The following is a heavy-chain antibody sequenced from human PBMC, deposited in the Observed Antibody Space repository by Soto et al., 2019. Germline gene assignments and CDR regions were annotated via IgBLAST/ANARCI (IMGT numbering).Heavy chain of an antibody. V-gene: IGHV4-30-2*01. CDR1: GDSISSGGYS. CDR3: ARHNPASTVFGIVIRLRY. J-gene: IGHJ4*01. CDR2: IYHSGGT. Sequence: PSETLSLACAVSGDSISSGGYSGNWIRQPPGKGLEWIGYIYHSGGTDYNPSLKSRVTITVDSSNNQFSLRLSSVTAADTAVYYCARHNPASTVFGIVIRLRYWGHGTLVTVSS. D-gene: IGHD3-3*01.